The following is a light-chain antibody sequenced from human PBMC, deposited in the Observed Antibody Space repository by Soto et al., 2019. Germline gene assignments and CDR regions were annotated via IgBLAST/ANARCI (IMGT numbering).Light chain of an antibody. Sequence: DIHLTQSPSSLSASVGDRVTISCRATQGIGTYLTWYQQKPGRAPNLLIYDASTLQTGAPSRFSGRASATDFALTIGSLQPEYVGTCFCQQTYSTPPWTVGQGTRVEI. J-gene: IGKJ1*01. CDR3: QQTYSTPPWT. CDR2: DAS. V-gene: IGKV1-39*01. CDR1: QGIGTY.